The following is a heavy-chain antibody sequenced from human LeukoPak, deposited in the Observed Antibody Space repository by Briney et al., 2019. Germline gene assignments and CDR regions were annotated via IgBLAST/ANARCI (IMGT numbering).Heavy chain of an antibody. CDR2: ISYDGSNK. Sequence: GGSLRLSCAASGFTFSSYAMHWVRQAPGKGLEWVAVISYDGSNKYYADSVKGRFTISRDNSKNTLYLQMNSLRAEDTAVYFCAKEVQVGTTILDYWGQGTLVTVSS. V-gene: IGHV3-30-3*01. D-gene: IGHD1-26*01. CDR3: AKEVQVGTTILDY. CDR1: GFTFSSYA. J-gene: IGHJ4*02.